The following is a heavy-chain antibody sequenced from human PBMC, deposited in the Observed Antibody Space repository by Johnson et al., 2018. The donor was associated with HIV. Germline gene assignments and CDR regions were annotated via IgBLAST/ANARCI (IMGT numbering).Heavy chain of an antibody. V-gene: IGHV3-30-3*02. Sequence: QVQLVESGGGVVQAGRSLRLSCAASGFTFNSYATHWVRQAPGKGLEWVAVISYDGSNKFYADSVKGRFAISRDNSKNTLYLQMNSLRAEDTAMYYCAKFVGYCSGGGCYTPGDIWGQGTMVTVSS. CDR3: AKFVGYCSGGGCYTPGDI. D-gene: IGHD2-15*01. J-gene: IGHJ3*02. CDR2: ISYDGSNK. CDR1: GFTFNSYA.